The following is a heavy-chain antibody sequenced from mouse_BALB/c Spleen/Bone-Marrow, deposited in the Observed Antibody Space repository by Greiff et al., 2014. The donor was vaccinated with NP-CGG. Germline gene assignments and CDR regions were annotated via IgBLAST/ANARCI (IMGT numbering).Heavy chain of an antibody. D-gene: IGHD1-1*01. J-gene: IGHJ2*01. CDR3: ALYCYGSLDY. V-gene: IGHV1S81*02. CDR1: GYTFTSYW. CDR2: INPSNGRT. Sequence: QVQLQQSGAELVKPGASAKLSCKASGYTFTSYWMHWVKQRPGQGLEWIGEINPSNGRTNYNEKFKSKATLTVDKSSSTAYMQLSSLTSEDSAVYYCALYCYGSLDYWGQGTTLTVSS.